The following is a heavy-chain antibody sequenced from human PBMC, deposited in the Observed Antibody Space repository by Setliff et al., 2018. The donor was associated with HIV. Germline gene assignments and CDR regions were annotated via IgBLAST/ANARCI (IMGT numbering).Heavy chain of an antibody. J-gene: IGHJ5*02. D-gene: IGHD6-13*01. CDR1: GYRFTDFY. CDR2: IKSKTDGGTT. Sequence: SCKTFGYRFTDFYVNWVRQAPGQGLEWVGRIKSKTDGGTTDYAAPVKGRFTISRDDSKNTLYLQMNSLKTEDTAVYYCTAALQQQVVRWFDPWGQGTLVTVSS. CDR3: TAALQQQVVRWFDP. V-gene: IGHV3-15*01.